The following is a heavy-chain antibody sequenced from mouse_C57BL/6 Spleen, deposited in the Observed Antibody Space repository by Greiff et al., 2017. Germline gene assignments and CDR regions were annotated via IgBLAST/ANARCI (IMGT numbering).Heavy chain of an antibody. J-gene: IGHJ1*03. D-gene: IGHD2-5*01. CDR3: AREDSTTDWYFDV. CDR1: GYTFTSYW. CDR2: INPSNGGT. V-gene: IGHV1-53*01. Sequence: VQLQQPGTELVKPGASVKLSCKASGYTFTSYWMHWVKQRPGQGLEWIGNINPSNGGTNYNEKFKSKATLTVDKSSSTAYMQLSSLTSEDSAVYYCAREDSTTDWYFDVWGTGTTVTVSS.